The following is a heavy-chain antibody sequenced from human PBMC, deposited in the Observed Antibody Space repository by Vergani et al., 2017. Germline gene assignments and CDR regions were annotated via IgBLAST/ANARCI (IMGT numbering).Heavy chain of an antibody. CDR1: GYTFTSYY. D-gene: IGHD6-13*01. V-gene: IGHV1-46*01. Sequence: QVQLVQSGAEVKKPGASVKVSCKASGYTFTSYYMHWVRQAPGQGLEWMGIINPSGGSTSYAQKFQGRVTMTRDTSTSTAYMELRSLRSDDTAVYYCARDTDRYSSSWYEANHSNWFDPWGQGTTVTVSS. CDR3: ARDTDRYSSSWYEANHSNWFDP. J-gene: IGHJ5*01. CDR2: INPSGGST.